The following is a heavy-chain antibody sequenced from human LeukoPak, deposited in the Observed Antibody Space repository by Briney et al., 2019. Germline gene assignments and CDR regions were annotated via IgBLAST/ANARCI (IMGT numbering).Heavy chain of an antibody. J-gene: IGHJ4*02. Sequence: ASAKVSCKASGCTFSSYAISWVRQAPGQGLEWMGRIIPILGIANYAQKFQGRVTITADKSTSTGYMELSSLRSEDTAVYYCARSATAATPDDYWGQGTLVTVSS. CDR1: GCTFSSYA. CDR3: ARSATAATPDDY. V-gene: IGHV1-69*04. CDR2: IIPILGIA. D-gene: IGHD2-15*01.